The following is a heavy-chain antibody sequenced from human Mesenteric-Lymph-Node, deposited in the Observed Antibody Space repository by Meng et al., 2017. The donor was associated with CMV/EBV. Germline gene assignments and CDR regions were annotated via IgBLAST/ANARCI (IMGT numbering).Heavy chain of an antibody. CDR1: GYTFTSYD. CDR2: MNPNSGNT. V-gene: IGHV1-8*01. D-gene: IGHD1-26*01. J-gene: IGHJ6*02. CDR3: ARGQAEGIVGTSYYYYYGMDV. Sequence: ASVKVSCKASGYTFTSYDINWVRQATGQGLEWMGWMNPNSGNTGYAQKFQGRVTITRNTSISTAYMELSSLRSEDTAVYYCARGQAEGIVGTSYYYYYGMDVWGQGTTVTV.